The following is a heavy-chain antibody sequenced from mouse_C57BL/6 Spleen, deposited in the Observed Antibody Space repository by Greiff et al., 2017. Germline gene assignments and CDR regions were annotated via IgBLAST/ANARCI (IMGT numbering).Heavy chain of an antibody. V-gene: IGHV1-15*01. CDR1: GYTFTDYE. CDR2: IDPETGGT. D-gene: IGHD1-1*01. J-gene: IGHJ2*01. CDR3: TRDYYGSSYYFDC. Sequence: LVESGAELVRPGASVTLSCKASGYTFTDYEMHWVKQTPVHGLEWIGAIDPETGGTAYNQKFKGKAILTADKSSSTAYMELRSLTSEDSAVYYCTRDYYGSSYYFDCWGQGTTLTVSS.